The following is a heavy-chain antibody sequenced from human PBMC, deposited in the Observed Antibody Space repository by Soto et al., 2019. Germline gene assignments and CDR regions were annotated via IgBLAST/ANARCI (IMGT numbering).Heavy chain of an antibody. D-gene: IGHD6-13*01. Sequence: GGSLRLSCAASGFTFSSYWMSWVRQDPGKGLEWVANIKQDGSEKYYVDSVKGRFTISRDNAKNSLYLQMNSLRAEDTAVYYCARAAWRGYSSSWYYYYGMDVWGQGTTVTVSS. V-gene: IGHV3-7*01. CDR1: GFTFSSYW. J-gene: IGHJ6*02. CDR2: IKQDGSEK. CDR3: ARAAWRGYSSSWYYYYGMDV.